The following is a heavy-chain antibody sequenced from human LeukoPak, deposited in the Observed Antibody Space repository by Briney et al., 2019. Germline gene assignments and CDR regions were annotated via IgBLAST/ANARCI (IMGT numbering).Heavy chain of an antibody. CDR1: GGSISSSSYY. Sequence: SETLSLTCTVSGGSISSSSYYWGWIRQPPGKGLEWIGSIYYSGSTYYNPSLKSRVTISVDTSKNQFSLKLSSVTAADTAVYYCARALRWYKEGFDPWGQGTLVTVSS. J-gene: IGHJ5*02. CDR3: ARALRWYKEGFDP. V-gene: IGHV4-39*01. D-gene: IGHD4-23*01. CDR2: IYYSGST.